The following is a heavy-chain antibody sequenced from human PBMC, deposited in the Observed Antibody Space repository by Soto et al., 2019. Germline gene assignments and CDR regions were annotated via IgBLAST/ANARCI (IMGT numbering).Heavy chain of an antibody. Sequence: GGSLRLSCAASGFTFSSYSMNWVRQAPGKGLEWVSAITYDGSNKYYADSVKGRFTISRDNSKNTLYLQMNSLGAEDTAVYYCARVSITMVRGVTVDYYYGMDVWGQGTTVTVSS. CDR2: ITYDGSNK. CDR1: GFTFSSYS. V-gene: IGHV3-30*03. CDR3: ARVSITMVRGVTVDYYYGMDV. D-gene: IGHD3-10*01. J-gene: IGHJ6*02.